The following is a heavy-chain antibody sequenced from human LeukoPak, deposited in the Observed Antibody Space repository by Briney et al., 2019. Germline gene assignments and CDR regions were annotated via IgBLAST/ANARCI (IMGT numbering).Heavy chain of an antibody. V-gene: IGHV3-30*04. CDR2: ISYDGSNK. Sequence: GGSLRLSCAASGFTFSSYAMHWVRQAPGKGLEWVAVISYDGSNKYYADSVKGRFTISRDNSKNTLYLQMNSLRAEDTAVYYCARDMRIVGALFGPFDYWGQGTPVTVSS. CDR1: GFTFSSYA. J-gene: IGHJ4*02. D-gene: IGHD1-26*01. CDR3: ARDMRIVGALFGPFDY.